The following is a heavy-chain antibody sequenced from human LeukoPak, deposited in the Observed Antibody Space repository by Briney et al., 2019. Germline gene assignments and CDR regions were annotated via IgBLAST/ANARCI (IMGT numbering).Heavy chain of an antibody. D-gene: IGHD2-8*01. CDR3: AGMVYAAYYMDV. J-gene: IGHJ6*03. V-gene: IGHV4-59*08. CDR1: GGSISSYY. Sequence: PSETLSLTCTVSGGSISSYYWSWIRQPPGKGLEWIGYIYYSGSTNYNPSLKSRVTISVDTSKNQFSLKLSSVTAADTAVYYCAGMVYAAYYMDVWGKGTTVTVSS. CDR2: IYYSGST.